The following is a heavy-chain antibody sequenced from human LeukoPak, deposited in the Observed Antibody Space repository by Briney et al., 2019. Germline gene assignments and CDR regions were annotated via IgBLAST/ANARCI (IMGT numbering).Heavy chain of an antibody. CDR2: IYYSGST. D-gene: IGHD5-24*01. J-gene: IGHJ4*02. V-gene: IGHV4-39*01. CDR3: ARRPDEGYYCDY. CDR1: GGSISSSSYY. Sequence: ADTLSLTCTVSGGSISSSSYYWGWVRQPPGKGLEWFGSIYYSGSTYYNPSLKSRVTISVDTSKNQFSLKLSSVTAADTAVYYCARRPDEGYYCDYWGQGTLVTVSS.